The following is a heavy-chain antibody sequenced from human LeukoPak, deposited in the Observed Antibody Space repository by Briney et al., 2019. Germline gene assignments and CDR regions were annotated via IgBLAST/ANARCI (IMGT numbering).Heavy chain of an antibody. J-gene: IGHJ5*02. CDR2: IYYSGST. D-gene: IGHD4-17*01. V-gene: IGHV4-39*07. Sequence: SETLSLTCTASGGSISSSSYYWGWIRQPPGKGLEWIGSIYYSGSTYYNPSLKSRVTISVDTSKNQFSLKLSSVTAADTAVYYCARDDDYGDYNWFDPWGQGTLVIVSS. CDR3: ARDDDYGDYNWFDP. CDR1: GGSISSSSYY.